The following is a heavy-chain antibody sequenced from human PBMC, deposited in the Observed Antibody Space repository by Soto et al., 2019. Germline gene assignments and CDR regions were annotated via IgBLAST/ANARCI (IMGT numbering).Heavy chain of an antibody. CDR2: ISYDGSNK. CDR3: AKARSGYYRGYFDY. J-gene: IGHJ4*02. V-gene: IGHV3-30*18. CDR1: GFTFSSYG. D-gene: IGHD3-22*01. Sequence: GGSLRLSCAASGFTFSSYGMHWVRQAPGKGLEWVAVISYDGSNKYYADSVKGRFTISRDNSKNTLYLQMNSLRAEDTAVYYCAKARSGYYRGYFDYWGQGTLVTVSS.